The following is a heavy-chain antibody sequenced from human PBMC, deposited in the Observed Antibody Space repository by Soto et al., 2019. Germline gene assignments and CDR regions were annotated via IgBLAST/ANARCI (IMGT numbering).Heavy chain of an antibody. CDR2: FIPVYRTL. Sequence: QVQLVQSGAEVKKPGSSVKVSCKASGGSFGNSAINWVRQTPGQGLEWLGGFIPVYRTLNYAQKFQGRVTITADESTGTAYMTRSSLASDDTAVYYCATGVIWIGYWTVDSWGQGTRVTVSS. D-gene: IGHD3-3*01. J-gene: IGHJ4*02. CDR3: ATGVIWIGYWTVDS. CDR1: GGSFGNSA. V-gene: IGHV1-69*01.